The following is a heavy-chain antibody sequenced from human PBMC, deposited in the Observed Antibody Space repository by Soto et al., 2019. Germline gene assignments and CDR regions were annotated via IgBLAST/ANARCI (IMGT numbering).Heavy chain of an antibody. CDR2: ISSGGDNT. V-gene: IGHV3-23*01. J-gene: IGHJ3*02. D-gene: IGHD3-22*01. CDR1: GLTFSRAD. CDR3: VRRAQYFDGTGFHAFDI. Sequence: GGSLRLSCVVSGLTFSRADLSWVRQPPGKGLEWVSAISSGGDNTHYADSVKGRFTITRDNSKNMLYLEMNSLTVEDTAVYYCVRRAQYFDGTGFHAFDIWGQGTRVTVSS.